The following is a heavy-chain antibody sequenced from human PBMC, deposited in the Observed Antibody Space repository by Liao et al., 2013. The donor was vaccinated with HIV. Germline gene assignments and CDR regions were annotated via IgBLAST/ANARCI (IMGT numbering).Heavy chain of an antibody. CDR2: IYGTGDA. J-gene: IGHJ6*03. CDR1: GGSIFSSSYY. Sequence: QLQLQESGPGLVKPSETLSLTCSVSGGSIFSSSYYWGWIRQPPGKGLEWIGSIYGTGDAYYNPSLKSRVTMSVDTSKNQFSLKLDSVTAADTGVYYCASGYYMDVWAKGTTVTVSS. V-gene: IGHV4-39*07. CDR3: ASGYYMDV.